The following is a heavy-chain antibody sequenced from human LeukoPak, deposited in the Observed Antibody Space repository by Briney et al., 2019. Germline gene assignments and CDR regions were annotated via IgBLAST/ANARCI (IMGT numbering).Heavy chain of an antibody. CDR2: TYYRSKWYT. V-gene: IGHV6-1*01. D-gene: IGHD4-17*01. Sequence: SQTLSLTCAISGDSVSSNGAAWNWVRQSPSRGLEWLGRTYYRSKWYTDYTVCVQSRIKINPATSKSQFSLKLSSVTAADTAVYYCARDSGGDYLNYYYYGMDVWGQGTTVTVSS. CDR3: ARDSGGDYLNYYYYGMDV. J-gene: IGHJ6*02. CDR1: GDSVSSNGAA.